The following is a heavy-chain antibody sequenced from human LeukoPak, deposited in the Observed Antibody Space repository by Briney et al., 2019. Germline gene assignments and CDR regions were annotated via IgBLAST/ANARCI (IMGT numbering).Heavy chain of an antibody. Sequence: GESLKISCAASGFTFSSYSMNWVRQAPGKGLEWVSSISSSSSYIYYADSVKGRFTISRDNSKNTLYLQMNSLRAEDTAVYYCARGPSGYHNTGGQGTLVTVSS. J-gene: IGHJ4*02. CDR2: ISSSSSYI. CDR1: GFTFSSYS. D-gene: IGHD5-12*01. V-gene: IGHV3-21*01. CDR3: ARGPSGYHNT.